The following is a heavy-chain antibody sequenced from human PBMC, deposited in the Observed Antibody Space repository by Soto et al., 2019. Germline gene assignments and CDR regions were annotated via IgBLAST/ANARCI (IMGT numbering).Heavy chain of an antibody. Sequence: GESLKISCNGSGYTFTSYWNPWVRQMPGKGLEWMAIIYPADSDTRYSPSFQGHVTTSADQSISTAYLQWSSLRASDTAIYYCAIRDSNGWYNSCGKGTLVTVSS. D-gene: IGHD5-18*01. CDR2: IYPADSDT. J-gene: IGHJ5*01. V-gene: IGHV5-51*01. CDR3: AIRDSNGWYNS. CDR1: GYTFTSYW.